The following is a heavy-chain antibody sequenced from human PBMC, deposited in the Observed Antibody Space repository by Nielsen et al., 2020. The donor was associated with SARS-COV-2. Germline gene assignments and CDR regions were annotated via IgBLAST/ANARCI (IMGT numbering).Heavy chain of an antibody. CDR1: GFTFDDYA. CDR2: ISWNSGST. Sequence: ESLKISCAASGFTFDDYAMHWVRQAPGKGLGWVSGISWNSGSTGYADSVKGRFTISRDNAKNSLYLQMNSLRAEDTALYHCAREDTAMAHFDYWGQGTLVTVSS. J-gene: IGHJ4*02. D-gene: IGHD5-18*01. CDR3: AREDTAMAHFDY. V-gene: IGHV3-20*01.